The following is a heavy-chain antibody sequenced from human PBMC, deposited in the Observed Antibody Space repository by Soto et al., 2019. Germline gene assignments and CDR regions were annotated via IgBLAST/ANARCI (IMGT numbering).Heavy chain of an antibody. V-gene: IGHV3-48*03. J-gene: IGHJ4*02. Sequence: PGGSLRLSCAASGFTFSSYEMNWVRQAPGKGLEWVSYISSSGSTIYYADSVKGRFTISRDNAKNSLYLQMNSLRAEDTAVYYCARSPSGYYDSSGYYSGYFDYWGQGTLVTVSS. CDR1: GFTFSSYE. D-gene: IGHD3-22*01. CDR2: ISSSGSTI. CDR3: ARSPSGYYDSSGYYSGYFDY.